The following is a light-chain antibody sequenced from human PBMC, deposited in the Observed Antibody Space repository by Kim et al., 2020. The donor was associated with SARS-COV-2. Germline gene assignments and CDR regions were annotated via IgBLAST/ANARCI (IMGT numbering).Light chain of an antibody. V-gene: IGKV1-5*03. CDR1: QSLDDW. CDR2: MTS. CDR3: QQYRYYSYT. J-gene: IGKJ3*01. Sequence: DIQMTQSPSNLSANVGDRVIITCRASQSLDDWLAWYQHKPGKAPKLLIYMTSNLESGVPSRFSGSGFGTEFTLTISSLQPDDFATYYCQQYRYYSYTFGPGTKVDIK.